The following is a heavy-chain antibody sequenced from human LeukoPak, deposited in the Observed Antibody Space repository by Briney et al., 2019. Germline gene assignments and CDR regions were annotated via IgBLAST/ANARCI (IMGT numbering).Heavy chain of an antibody. CDR1: GFTFSSYG. V-gene: IGHV3-30*02. CDR2: IRYDGSNK. D-gene: IGHD6-13*01. Sequence: QPGGSLRLSCAASGFTFSSYGMHWVCQAPGKGLEWVAFIRYDGSNKYYADSVKGRFTISRDNSKNTLYLQMNSLRAEDTSIYYCAKEGLYSSSWNIHFDHWGQGTLVTVSS. J-gene: IGHJ4*02. CDR3: AKEGLYSSSWNIHFDH.